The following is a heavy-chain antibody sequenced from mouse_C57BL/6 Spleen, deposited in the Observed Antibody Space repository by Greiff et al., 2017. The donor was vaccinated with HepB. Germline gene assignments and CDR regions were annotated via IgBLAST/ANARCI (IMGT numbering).Heavy chain of an antibody. V-gene: IGHV1-53*01. CDR3: ARYSDYYGSSYGAMDY. CDR2: INPSNGGT. J-gene: IGHJ4*01. Sequence: QVQLQHPGTELVKPGASVKLSCKASGYTFTSYWMHWVKQRPGQGLEWIGNINPSNGGTNYNEKFKSKATLTVDKSSSTAYMQLSSLTSEDSAVYYCARYSDYYGSSYGAMDYWGQGTSVTVSS. CDR1: GYTFTSYW. D-gene: IGHD1-1*01.